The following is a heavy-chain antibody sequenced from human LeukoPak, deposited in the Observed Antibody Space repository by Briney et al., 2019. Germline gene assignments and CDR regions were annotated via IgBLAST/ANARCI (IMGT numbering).Heavy chain of an antibody. J-gene: IGHJ6*02. V-gene: IGHV3-7*01. CDR1: GFTFSSYW. D-gene: IGHD3-10*01. CDR2: IKQDGSEK. Sequence: GGSLRLSCAASGFTFSSYWLSWVRQAPGKGLEWVGNIKQDGSEKYYVDFVTGPVTLSSDNAKNSLYLQMNSLRAEDTAVYDCARDYCGSGSYYRSDYYYGMDGWGQGTTVTVS. CDR3: ARDYCGSGSYYRSDYYYGMDG.